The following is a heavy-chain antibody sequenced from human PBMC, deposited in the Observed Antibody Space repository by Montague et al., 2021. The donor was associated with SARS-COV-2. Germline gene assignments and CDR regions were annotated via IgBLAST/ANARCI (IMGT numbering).Heavy chain of an antibody. CDR1: GGSISPSS. J-gene: IGHJ3*02. CDR3: ARDSRLCGVACYEDIFDS. D-gene: IGHD2-15*01. Sequence: SETLSLTCTVSGGSISPSSWSWIRQPPGKGLEWIGYISYSGHTNFNPSLKSRVTISVDTSKNQFTLTLSSLTAADTAIYYCARDSRLCGVACYEDIFDSWGQGTVVTVSS. CDR2: ISYSGHT. V-gene: IGHV4-59*01.